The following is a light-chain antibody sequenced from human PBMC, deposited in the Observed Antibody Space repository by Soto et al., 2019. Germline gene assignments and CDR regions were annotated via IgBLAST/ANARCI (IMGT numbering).Light chain of an antibody. CDR3: QQRSSWPRT. Sequence: EIVLTQSPATLSLSPGERATLSCRASQSVSTYLAWYQHKPGQAPRLLIYATSNRATGIPARFSGSGSGTDFTLTISSLEPGDFAVYYCQQRSSWPRTFGQGTRLEIK. CDR2: ATS. V-gene: IGKV3-11*01. J-gene: IGKJ5*01. CDR1: QSVSTY.